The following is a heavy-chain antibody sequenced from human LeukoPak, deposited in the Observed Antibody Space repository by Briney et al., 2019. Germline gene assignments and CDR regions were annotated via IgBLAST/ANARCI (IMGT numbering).Heavy chain of an antibody. CDR3: ARSYGSGRILGY. J-gene: IGHJ4*02. CDR1: GGSFSGYY. Sequence: SETLSLTCAVYGGSFSGYYWSWIRQPPGKGLEWIGEINHSGSTNYNPSLKSRVTISVDTSKNQFSLKLNSVTPEDTAVYYCARSYGSGRILGYWGQGTLVTVSS. CDR2: INHSGST. D-gene: IGHD3-10*01. V-gene: IGHV4-34*01.